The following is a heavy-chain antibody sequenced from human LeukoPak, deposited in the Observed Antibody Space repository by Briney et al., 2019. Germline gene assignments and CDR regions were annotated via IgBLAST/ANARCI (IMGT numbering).Heavy chain of an antibody. V-gene: IGHV4-34*01. CDR1: GGSFSGYY. D-gene: IGHD5-12*01. CDR2: INHSGST. CDR3: ARVRNSGYDLLYDY. Sequence: SKTLSLTCAVYGGSFSGYYWSWIRQPPGKGLEWIGEINHSGSTNYNPSLKSRVTISVDTSKNQFSLKLSSVTAADTAVYYCARVRNSGYDLLYDYWGQGTLVTVSS. J-gene: IGHJ4*02.